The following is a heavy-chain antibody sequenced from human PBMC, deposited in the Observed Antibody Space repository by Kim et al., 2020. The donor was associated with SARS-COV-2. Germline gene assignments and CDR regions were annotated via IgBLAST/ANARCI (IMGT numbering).Heavy chain of an antibody. CDR1: GGTFSSYA. CDR2: IIPIFGTA. J-gene: IGHJ6*02. V-gene: IGHV1-69*13. Sequence: SVKVSCKASGGTFSSYAITWVRQAPGQGLEWMGGIIPIFGTANYAQKFQGRVTITADESTSTAYMELSSLRSEDTAVYYCARGVKKWLQLRYYYYGMDVWGQGNTVTVSS. CDR3: ARGVKKWLQLRYYYYGMDV. D-gene: IGHD5-12*01.